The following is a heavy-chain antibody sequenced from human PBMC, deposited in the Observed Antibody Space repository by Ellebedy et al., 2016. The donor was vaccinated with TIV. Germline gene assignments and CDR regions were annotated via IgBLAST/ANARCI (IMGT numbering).Heavy chain of an antibody. D-gene: IGHD5-12*01. Sequence: ASVKVSCKASGFTFTSFGISWVRQAPGHGLEWMGWISVYNGDTKYAQKLQGRVTMTTDTSTATAYLELRSLPSDDPAVYYCARVGWGYSGGEEYWGQGALVIVSS. V-gene: IGHV1-18*01. CDR2: ISVYNGDT. CDR3: ARVGWGYSGGEEY. J-gene: IGHJ4*02. CDR1: GFTFTSFG.